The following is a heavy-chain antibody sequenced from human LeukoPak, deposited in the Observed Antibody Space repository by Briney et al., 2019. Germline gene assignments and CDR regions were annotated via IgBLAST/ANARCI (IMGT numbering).Heavy chain of an antibody. J-gene: IGHJ4*02. V-gene: IGHV3-21*01. CDR3: AREPYDSSGYYFDY. CDR2: ISSSSSYI. Sequence: GGSLRLSCAASGFTFSSYSMNWVRQAPGKGLEWVSSISSSSSYIYYADSVKGRFTLSRDNAKNSLYLQMNSLRAEDTAVYYCAREPYDSSGYYFDYWGQGTLVTVSS. CDR1: GFTFSSYS. D-gene: IGHD3-22*01.